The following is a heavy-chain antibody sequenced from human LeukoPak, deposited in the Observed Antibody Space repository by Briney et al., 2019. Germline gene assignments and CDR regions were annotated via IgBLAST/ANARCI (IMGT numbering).Heavy chain of an antibody. CDR3: AKFTMIVVVRGAFDY. Sequence: PGGSLRLSCAASGFTFSSYAMSWVRQAPGKGLEWVSAISGSGGSTYYADSVKGRFTISRDNSKNTLYLQMNSLRAEDTAVYYCAKFTMIVVVRGAFDYCGQGTLVTVSS. V-gene: IGHV3-23*01. J-gene: IGHJ4*02. D-gene: IGHD3-22*01. CDR2: ISGSGGST. CDR1: GFTFSSYA.